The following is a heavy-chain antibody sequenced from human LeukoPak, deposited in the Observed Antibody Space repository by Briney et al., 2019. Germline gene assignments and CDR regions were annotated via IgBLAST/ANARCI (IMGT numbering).Heavy chain of an antibody. V-gene: IGHV1-69*13. Sequence: EASVTVSCKASGYTFTSNYIHWVRQAPGQGLEWMGGIIPIFGTANYAQKFQGRVTITADESTSTAYMELSSLRSEDTAVYYCARMRDCSGGSCYYDSDYWGQGTLVTVSS. CDR1: GYTFTSNY. CDR2: IIPIFGTA. CDR3: ARMRDCSGGSCYYDSDY. J-gene: IGHJ4*02. D-gene: IGHD2-15*01.